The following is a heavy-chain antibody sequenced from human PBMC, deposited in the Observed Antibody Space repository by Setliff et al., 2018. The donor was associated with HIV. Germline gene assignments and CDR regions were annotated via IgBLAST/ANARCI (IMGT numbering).Heavy chain of an antibody. D-gene: IGHD3-10*01. CDR1: GFTFSSYA. Sequence: PGGSLRLSCAASGFTFSSYAMSWVRQAPGKGLEWVSAISGGGSHTYYADSVKGWFTISKDNSKNTLYLQMNSLRAEDTAVYYCAKSSWFGEFSYLDYWGQGQWSPSPQ. CDR2: ISGGGSHT. V-gene: IGHV3-23*01. J-gene: IGHJ4*02. CDR3: AKSSWFGEFSYLDY.